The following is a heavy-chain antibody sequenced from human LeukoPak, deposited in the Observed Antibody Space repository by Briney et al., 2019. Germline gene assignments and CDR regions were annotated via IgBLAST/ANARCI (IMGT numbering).Heavy chain of an antibody. CDR3: ARQLGVVVPAAKTPFDY. CDR2: IISEVGST. V-gene: IGHV3-74*01. D-gene: IGHD2-2*01. Sequence: GGSLRLSCAASGFTFSIYWMRLVRQAPGKGLVCVSRIISEVGSTSYAQSVKGGVTLSTDNAKNTRYLQMTSLRAEETAVYYCARQLGVVVPAAKTPFDYWGQGTLVTVSS. J-gene: IGHJ4*02. CDR1: GFTFSIYW.